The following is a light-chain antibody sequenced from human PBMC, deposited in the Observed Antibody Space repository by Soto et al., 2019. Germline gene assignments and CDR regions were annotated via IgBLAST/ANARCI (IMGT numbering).Light chain of an antibody. CDR3: CSYAGSYNLI. CDR2: EVS. CDR1: SSDVAGY. Sequence: QSALTQPRSVSGSPGQSVTISCTGASSDVAGYVSWYQQHPGKAPKLMIYEVSKRPSGVPDRFFGSKSGNTASLTISGLQAEDEADYYCCSYAGSYNLIFGGGTKVTVL. J-gene: IGLJ2*01. V-gene: IGLV2-11*01.